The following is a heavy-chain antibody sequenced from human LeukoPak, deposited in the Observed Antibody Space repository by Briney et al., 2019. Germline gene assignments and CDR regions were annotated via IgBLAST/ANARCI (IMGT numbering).Heavy chain of an antibody. Sequence: GGSLRLSCAASGFTFSSYAMSWVRQAPGKGLEWVSAISGSGGCTYYADSVKGRFTISRDNSKNTLYLQMNSLRAEDTAVYYCAKDSSYYDSSGLFDYWGQGTLVTVSS. CDR2: ISGSGGCT. CDR3: AKDSSYYDSSGLFDY. D-gene: IGHD3-22*01. V-gene: IGHV3-23*01. J-gene: IGHJ4*02. CDR1: GFTFSSYA.